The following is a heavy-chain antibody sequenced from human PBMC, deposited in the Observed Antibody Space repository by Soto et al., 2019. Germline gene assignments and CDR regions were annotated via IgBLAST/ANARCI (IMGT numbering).Heavy chain of an antibody. Sequence: PSETLSLTCTVSGGSISSSSYYWGWIRQPPGKGLEWIGSLYYSGSTYYKPSLKSRVTISVDTSKNQFSLKLSSVTAADTAVYYCVGSGYSPFDFWGQGALVTVSS. CDR1: GGSISSSSYY. J-gene: IGHJ4*02. D-gene: IGHD3-22*01. CDR2: LYYSGST. CDR3: VGSGYSPFDF. V-gene: IGHV4-39*01.